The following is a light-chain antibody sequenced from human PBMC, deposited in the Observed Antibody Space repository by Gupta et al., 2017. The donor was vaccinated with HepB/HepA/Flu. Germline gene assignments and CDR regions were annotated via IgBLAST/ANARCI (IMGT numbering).Light chain of an antibody. Sequence: DIVMTQSPDSLAVSLGERATINCKSSQSVLYSSNNKNYLAWYQQRPGQPPKLLIYWASTRESGVPDRFSGSGSGTDFTLTISSLRAEDVAVYYCQQYYRTPHSFGPGTKLEI. CDR3: QQYYRTPHS. CDR1: QSVLYSSNNKNY. CDR2: WAS. J-gene: IGKJ2*03. V-gene: IGKV4-1*01.